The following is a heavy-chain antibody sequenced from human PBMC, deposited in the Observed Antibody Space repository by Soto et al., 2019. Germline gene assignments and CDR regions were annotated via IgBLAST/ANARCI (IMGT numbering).Heavy chain of an antibody. CDR2: IYWNDDN. CDR1: GFSLSTSGVG. Sequence: QITLKESGPTLVKPTQTLTLTCTFSGFSLSTSGVGVGWIRQPPGKALEWLALIYWNDDNRYSPSLKSRLTIPKDTSKSQVVLTMTNMDPVDTATYYCAHSFYDSSGYYFDYWGQGTLVTVSS. V-gene: IGHV2-5*01. CDR3: AHSFYDSSGYYFDY. D-gene: IGHD3-22*01. J-gene: IGHJ4*02.